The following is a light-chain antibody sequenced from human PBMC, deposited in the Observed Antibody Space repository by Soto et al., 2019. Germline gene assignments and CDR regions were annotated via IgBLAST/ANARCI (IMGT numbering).Light chain of an antibody. Sequence: QSALTQPPSASGSPGQSVTISCTGTSSDVGGYNYVSWYQQRPGNAPQLIIFEVSARPSGVPDRFSGSKSDNTASLTVSGLQAEDEADYYCSSYAASDPFVFGTGTKVTAL. CDR3: SSYAASDPFV. CDR2: EVS. V-gene: IGLV2-8*01. J-gene: IGLJ1*01. CDR1: SSDVGGYNY.